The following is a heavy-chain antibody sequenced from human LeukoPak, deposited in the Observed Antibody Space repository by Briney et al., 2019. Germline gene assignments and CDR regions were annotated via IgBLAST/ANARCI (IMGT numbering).Heavy chain of an antibody. V-gene: IGHV3-30*18. CDR3: AKSAGYNWGFH. Sequence: PGGSLRLSCAASGFTFSNYGMHWVRQAPGKGLEWGALISYDGSNKYYADSVKGRFTISRDNSKNTLYLQMSSLRAEDTAVYYCAKSAGYNWGFHWGQGTLVTVSS. J-gene: IGHJ4*02. CDR1: GFTFSNYG. CDR2: ISYDGSNK. D-gene: IGHD5-24*01.